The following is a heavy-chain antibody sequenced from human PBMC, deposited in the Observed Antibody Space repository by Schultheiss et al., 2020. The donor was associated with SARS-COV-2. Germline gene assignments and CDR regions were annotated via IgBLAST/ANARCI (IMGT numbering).Heavy chain of an antibody. CDR2: ISSSGSTI. CDR1: GFIFSIYE. CDR3: ARDGIAVADY. D-gene: IGHD6-19*01. J-gene: IGHJ4*02. Sequence: GGSLRLSCAASGFIFSIYEMNWVRQAPGKGLEWVSYISSSGSTIYYADSVKGRSTISRDNSKNTLYLQMNSLRAEDTAVYYCARDGIAVADYWGQGTLVTVSS. V-gene: IGHV3-48*03.